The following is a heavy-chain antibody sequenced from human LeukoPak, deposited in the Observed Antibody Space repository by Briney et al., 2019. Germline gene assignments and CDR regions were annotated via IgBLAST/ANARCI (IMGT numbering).Heavy chain of an antibody. J-gene: IGHJ3*02. CDR3: AKDSGSDGVPAAITGDAFDI. D-gene: IGHD2-2*01. Sequence: PGGSLRLSCAASGFTFSSYGMHWVRQAPGKGLEWVAFIRYDGSNKYYTDSVKGRFTISRDNSKNTLYLQMNSLRAADTAVYYCAKDSGSDGVPAAITGDAFDIWGQGTMVTVSS. CDR2: IRYDGSNK. CDR1: GFTFSSYG. V-gene: IGHV3-30*02.